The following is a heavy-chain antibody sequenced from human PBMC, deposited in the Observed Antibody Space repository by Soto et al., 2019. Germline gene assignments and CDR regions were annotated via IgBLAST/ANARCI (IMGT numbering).Heavy chain of an antibody. D-gene: IGHD3-10*01. CDR1: GFTFSSYA. V-gene: IGHV3-23*01. J-gene: IGHJ4*02. Sequence: GSLRLSCAASGFTFSSYAMSWVRQAPGEGLEWVSGISDSGYSTYYADSVKGRFTISRDNSKNTLYLQMNSLRAEDTAVYYCAKEYSSGTYYTGYWGQGILVTVSS. CDR2: ISDSGYST. CDR3: AKEYSSGTYYTGY.